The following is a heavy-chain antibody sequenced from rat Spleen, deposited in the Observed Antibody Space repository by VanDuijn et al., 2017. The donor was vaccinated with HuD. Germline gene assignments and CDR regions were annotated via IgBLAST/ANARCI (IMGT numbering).Heavy chain of an antibody. Sequence: EVQLVESDGGLVQPGRSLKLSCAASGFTFSDYYMAWVRQAPTKGLEWVASISYDGLVPYYRDSVKGRCTISRDNSESTLYLQMDSLRFEDTATYYCARHLLYFDDGSYYHSRVMDAWGQGASVTVSS. J-gene: IGHJ4*01. D-gene: IGHD1-12*02. V-gene: IGHV5-29*01. CDR3: ARHLLYFDDGSYYHSRVMDA. CDR2: ISYDGLVP. CDR1: GFTFSDYY.